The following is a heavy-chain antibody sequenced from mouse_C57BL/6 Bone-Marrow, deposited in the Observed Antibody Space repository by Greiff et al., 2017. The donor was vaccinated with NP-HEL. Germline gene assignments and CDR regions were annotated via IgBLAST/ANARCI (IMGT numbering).Heavy chain of an antibody. V-gene: IGHV1-55*01. CDR3: ARRRVVDD. CDR1: GYTFTSYW. J-gene: IGHJ2*01. CDR2: IYPGSGST. Sequence: QVQLQQPGAELVKPGASVKMSCKASGYTFTSYWITWVKQRPGQGLEWIGDIYPGSGSTNYNEKFKSKATLTVDKSSSTAYMQLSSLTSEDSAVYYCARRRVVDDWGQGTTLTVSS.